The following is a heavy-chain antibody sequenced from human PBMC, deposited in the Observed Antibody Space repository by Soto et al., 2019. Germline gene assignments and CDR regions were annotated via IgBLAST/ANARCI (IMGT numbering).Heavy chain of an antibody. Sequence: EVQLLESGGGLVQPGGSLRLSCAASGFTFSSYAMSWVRQAPGKGLEWVSAISGSGGSTYYADSVKGRFTISRDNSKNTLYPQRNSLRAEDTAVYDCAKGRVGCSSTSCYGFDYWGQGTLVTVSS. V-gene: IGHV3-23*01. CDR3: AKGRVGCSSTSCYGFDY. J-gene: IGHJ4*02. CDR2: ISGSGGST. D-gene: IGHD2-2*01. CDR1: GFTFSSYA.